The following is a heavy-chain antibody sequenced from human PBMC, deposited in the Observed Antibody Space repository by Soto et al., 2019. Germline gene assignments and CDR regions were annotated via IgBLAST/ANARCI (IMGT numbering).Heavy chain of an antibody. CDR3: ARQCRGVTCHWFVP. CDR1: AGSISGYY. D-gene: IGHD2-15*01. CDR2: IYYSGTT. V-gene: IGHV4-59*08. Sequence: SETLSLTCTVSAGSISGYYWSWVRQPPGKGLEWIGYIYYSGTTSYNPSLKSRVTISVDTSKNQFSLTLTSVTAADTAVYYCARQCRGVTCHWFVPWGQGTLVTVSS. J-gene: IGHJ5*02.